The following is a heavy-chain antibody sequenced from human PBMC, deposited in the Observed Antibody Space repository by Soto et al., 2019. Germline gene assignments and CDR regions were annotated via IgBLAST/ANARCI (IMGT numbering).Heavy chain of an antibody. Sequence: GGSLRLSCAASGFTFSSYGMHWVRQVPGKGLEWVAVISYDGSNKYYADSVKGRFTISRDNSKNTLYLQMNSLRAEDTAVYYCAKDTPWWGDAFDIWGQGTMVTVSS. J-gene: IGHJ3*02. CDR3: AKDTPWWGDAFDI. CDR2: ISYDGSNK. V-gene: IGHV3-30*18. D-gene: IGHD2-15*01. CDR1: GFTFSSYG.